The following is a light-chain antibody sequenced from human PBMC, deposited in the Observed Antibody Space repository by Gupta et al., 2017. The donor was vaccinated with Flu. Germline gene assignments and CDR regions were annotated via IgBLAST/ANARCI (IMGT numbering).Light chain of an antibody. V-gene: IGKV1-39*01. CDR1: QRISSY. J-gene: IGKJ1*01. CDR3: QQSDSTPGT. Sequence: PASLSASVGDRVTITCRASQRISSYLNWYQQKPGEPPKLLIYDASSLQVGVPSRFSGSGSGTEFTLTISRLQPEDFATYYCQQSDSTPGTFGQGTKVEIK. CDR2: DAS.